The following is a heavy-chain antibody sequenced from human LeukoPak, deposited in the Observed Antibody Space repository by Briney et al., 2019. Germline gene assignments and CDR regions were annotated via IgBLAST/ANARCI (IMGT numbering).Heavy chain of an antibody. CDR2: IWYDGTSK. D-gene: IGHD6-13*01. CDR3: ARSQSSSLIDY. J-gene: IGHJ4*02. V-gene: IGHV3-33*01. Sequence: PGRSLRLPCAASGFSLSAYGVHWVRQAPGKGLEWVAVIWYDGTSKDYADSVKGRFTFSRDNSKNTLYLQMNSLTVEDTAVYYCARSQSSSLIDYWGQGTLVTVSS. CDR1: GFSLSAYG.